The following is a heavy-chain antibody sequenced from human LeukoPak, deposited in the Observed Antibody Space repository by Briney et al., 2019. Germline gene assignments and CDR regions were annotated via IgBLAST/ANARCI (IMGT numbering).Heavy chain of an antibody. V-gene: IGHV3-21*04. J-gene: IGHJ4*02. CDR3: TRLVSSLITVAGQDY. CDR2: ISWNSGNI. CDR1: GFTVRSNY. Sequence: PGGSLRLSCAASGFTVRSNYMSWVRQAPGKGLEWVSGISWNSGNIDYADSVKGRFTISRDNAKNSLYLQMNSLKTEDTAVYYCTRLVSSLITVAGQDYWGQGTLVTVSS. D-gene: IGHD6-19*01.